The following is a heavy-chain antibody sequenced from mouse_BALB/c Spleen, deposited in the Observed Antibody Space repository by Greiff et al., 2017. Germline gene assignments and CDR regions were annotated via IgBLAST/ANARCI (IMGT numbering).Heavy chain of an antibody. D-gene: IGHD1-1*01. CDR3: AGYYGSSYDWYFDV. CDR2: INPYNDGT. CDR1: GSTFTSYV. Sequence: EVQLQQSGPELVKPGASVKMSCKASGSTFTSYVLHLVQQRPGQGLEWIGYINPYNDGTKFNENFKGKVTLTSDKSSSTAYMELSSLTSEDSAVYYCAGYYGSSYDWYFDVWGAGATVTVSA. V-gene: IGHV1-14*01. J-gene: IGHJ1*01.